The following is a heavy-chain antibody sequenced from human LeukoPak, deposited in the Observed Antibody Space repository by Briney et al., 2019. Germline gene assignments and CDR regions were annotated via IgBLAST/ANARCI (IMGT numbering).Heavy chain of an antibody. V-gene: IGHV3-7*03. J-gene: IGHJ4*02. CDR2: IKQDGSEK. D-gene: IGHD1-26*01. Sequence: GGSLRLSCAASGFTFSSYWMSWVRQAPGKGLEWVANIKQDGSEKYYVDSVKGRFTISRDNSKNTLYLQMNSLRAEDTAVYYCAKAISVGATTDAADWGQGTLVTVSS. CDR3: AKAISVGATTDAAD. CDR1: GFTFSSYW.